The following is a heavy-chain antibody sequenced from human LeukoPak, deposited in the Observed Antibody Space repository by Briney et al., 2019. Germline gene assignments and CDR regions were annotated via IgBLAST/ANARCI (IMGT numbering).Heavy chain of an antibody. CDR1: GYTFTGYY. V-gene: IGHV1-2*02. Sequence: ASVKASCKASGYTFTGYYMHWVRQAPGQGLEWMGWINPNSGDTNYAQKFQGRVTMTRDTSIRSAYMGLSRLRSDDTAVYYCARDFYDSHWYLHNWFDPWGQGTLVTVSS. D-gene: IGHD2-8*02. J-gene: IGHJ5*02. CDR2: INPNSGDT. CDR3: ARDFYDSHWYLHNWFDP.